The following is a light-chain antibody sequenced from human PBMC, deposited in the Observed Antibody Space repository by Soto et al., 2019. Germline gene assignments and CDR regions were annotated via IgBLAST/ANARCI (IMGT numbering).Light chain of an antibody. V-gene: IGKV1-5*01. J-gene: IGKJ2*01. CDR1: QRVDRW. Sequence: DIQMTQSPATLSASVGDRVTITCRARQRVDRWLAWYQQKPGQAPTLLISDASTLESGVPSRFSGSGSVTEFTLTITSLQPDDVATDYCQPYKYYTYTFGNGTRVESK. CDR3: QPYKYYTYT. CDR2: DAS.